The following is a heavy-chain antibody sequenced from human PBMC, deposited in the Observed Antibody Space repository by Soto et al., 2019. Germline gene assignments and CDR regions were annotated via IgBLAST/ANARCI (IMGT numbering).Heavy chain of an antibody. J-gene: IGHJ6*02. V-gene: IGHV4-31*03. Sequence: SETLSLTCTVSGGSISSGGYYWSWIRQHPGKGLEWIGYIYYSGSNYYNPSLKSRVTISVDTSKNQFSLKLSSVTAADTAVYYCESDGSDSNYRTGTYYYYGMDVWGQGTTVTVSS. D-gene: IGHD4-4*01. CDR1: GGSISSGGYY. CDR2: IYYSGSN. CDR3: ESDGSDSNYRTGTYYYYGMDV.